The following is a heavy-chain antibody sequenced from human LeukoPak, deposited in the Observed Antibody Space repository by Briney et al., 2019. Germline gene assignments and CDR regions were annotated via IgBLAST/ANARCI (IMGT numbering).Heavy chain of an antibody. D-gene: IGHD1-14*01. CDR2: IKKDGSEI. V-gene: IGHV3-7*05. J-gene: IGHJ4*02. Sequence: GGSLRLSCAASGFTFSTYWMTWVRQAPGKALEWVASIKKDGSEIYYLDSVKGRFIVSRDNAQNSLTLQMNSLRAEDTAVYYCARARVNLDYWGQGTLVTLSS. CDR3: ARARVNLDY. CDR1: GFTFSTYW.